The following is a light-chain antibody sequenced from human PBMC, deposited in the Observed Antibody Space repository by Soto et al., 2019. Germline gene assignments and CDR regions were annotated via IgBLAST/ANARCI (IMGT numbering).Light chain of an antibody. V-gene: IGKV3-15*01. Sequence: EIVMTQSPATLSVSPGERATLSCRASQSVSSNLAWYQQKPGQAPRLLIYGASTRATGIPARFSGSGSGTGFTLTISSLQSEDFAFYYCQQYNNWPLTFGGGTKVDIK. CDR1: QSVSSN. CDR3: QQYNNWPLT. J-gene: IGKJ4*01. CDR2: GAS.